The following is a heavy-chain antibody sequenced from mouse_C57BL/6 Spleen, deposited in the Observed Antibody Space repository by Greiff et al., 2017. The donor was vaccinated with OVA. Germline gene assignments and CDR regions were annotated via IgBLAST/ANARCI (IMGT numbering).Heavy chain of an antibody. V-gene: IGHV5-17*01. CDR3: ARPYGSSPRYAMDY. J-gene: IGHJ4*01. CDR1: GFTFSDYG. Sequence: EVKLMESGGGLVKPGGSLKLSCAASGFTFSDYGMHWVRQAPEKGLEWVAYISSGSSTIYYADTVKGRFTISRDNAKNTLFLQMTSLRSEDTAMYYCARPYGSSPRYAMDYWGQGTSVTVSS. D-gene: IGHD1-1*01. CDR2: ISSGSSTI.